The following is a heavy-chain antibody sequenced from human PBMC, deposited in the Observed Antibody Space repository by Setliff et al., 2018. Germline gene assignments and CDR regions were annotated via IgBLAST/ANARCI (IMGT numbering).Heavy chain of an antibody. J-gene: IGHJ3*02. Sequence: GGSLRLSCVASEFTFSNYWMTWVRQAPGKGLEWVANIRQDGGQTYYEDSGKGRFTISRDNAKNSLYLQMNSLRAEDTALYYCATDRNYYDSDTFYDAFDIWGQGTMVTVSS. V-gene: IGHV3-7*01. D-gene: IGHD3-22*01. CDR2: IRQDGGQT. CDR1: EFTFSNYW. CDR3: ATDRNYYDSDTFYDAFDI.